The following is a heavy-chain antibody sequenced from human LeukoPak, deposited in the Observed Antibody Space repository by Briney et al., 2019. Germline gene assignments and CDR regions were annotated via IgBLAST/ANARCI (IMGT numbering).Heavy chain of an antibody. CDR1: GFTVSSNY. CDR2: IYSGGST. J-gene: IGHJ6*02. D-gene: IGHD1-26*01. V-gene: IGHV3-66*01. CDR3: ASSGPLYYYGMDV. Sequence: GGSLRLSCAASGFTVSSNYMSWVRQAPGKGLEWVSVIYSGGSTYYADSVKGRFTISRDNSKNTLYLQMNSLRAEDTAVYCCASSGPLYYYGMDVWGQGTTVTVSS.